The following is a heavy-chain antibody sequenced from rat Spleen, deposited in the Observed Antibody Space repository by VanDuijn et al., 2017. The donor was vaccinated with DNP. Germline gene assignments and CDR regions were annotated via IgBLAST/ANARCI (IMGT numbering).Heavy chain of an antibody. Sequence: EVQLVESGGGLIQPGRSLKLSCAASGFIFSDYNMAWVRQAPKKGLEWVASISTGGGNTYYRDSVKGRFTISRDNAKNTQYLQMDSLRSEDTATYYCARQYTTDYYYPYYFDYWGQGVMVTVSS. CDR1: GFIFSDYN. D-gene: IGHD1-6*01. J-gene: IGHJ2*01. V-gene: IGHV5S23*01. CDR3: ARQYTTDYYYPYYFDY. CDR2: ISTGGGNT.